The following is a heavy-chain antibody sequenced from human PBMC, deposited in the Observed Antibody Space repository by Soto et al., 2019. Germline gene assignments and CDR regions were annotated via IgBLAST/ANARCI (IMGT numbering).Heavy chain of an antibody. CDR1: GYTFTSYA. Sequence: GASVKVSCKASGYTFTSYAMHWVRQAPGQGLEWMGWINPNSGGTNYAQKFQGWVTMTRDTSISTAYMELSRLRSDDTAVYYCAREGRGYCISTSCYAGGYYYYYGMDVWGQGTTVTVSS. J-gene: IGHJ6*02. CDR3: AREGRGYCISTSCYAGGYYYYYGMDV. CDR2: INPNSGGT. V-gene: IGHV1-2*04. D-gene: IGHD2-2*01.